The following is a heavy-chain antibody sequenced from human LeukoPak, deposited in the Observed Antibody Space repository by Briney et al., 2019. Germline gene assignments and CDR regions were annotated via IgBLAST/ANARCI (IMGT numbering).Heavy chain of an antibody. CDR1: GFTFINAW. J-gene: IGHJ4*02. D-gene: IGHD2-21*01. V-gene: IGHV3-15*01. CDR3: STSPGDESDF. Sequence: GGSLRLSCAASGFTFINAWMTWVRQAPGQGLEWGGRIKSKTDGGTTEYAARVKGRFSISRDDSKNTLYLQMNSLKTEDTAVYYCSTSPGDESDFWGQGTLVTVSS. CDR2: IKSKTDGGTT.